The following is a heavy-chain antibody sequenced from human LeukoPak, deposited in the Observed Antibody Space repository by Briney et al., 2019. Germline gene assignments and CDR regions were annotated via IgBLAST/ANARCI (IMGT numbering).Heavy chain of an antibody. CDR3: ATYYFGSGSYWNFDY. J-gene: IGHJ4*02. CDR1: GYTFTSYA. D-gene: IGHD3-10*01. Sequence: ASVKVSCKASGYTFTSYAMHRARQAPGQRLEWMGWINAGNGNTKYSQKFQGRVTITRDTSASTAYMELSSLRSEDTAVYYCATYYFGSGSYWNFDYWGQGTLVTVSS. CDR2: INAGNGNT. V-gene: IGHV1-3*01.